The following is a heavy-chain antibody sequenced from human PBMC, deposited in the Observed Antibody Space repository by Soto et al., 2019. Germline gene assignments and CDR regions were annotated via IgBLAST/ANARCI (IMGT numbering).Heavy chain of an antibody. V-gene: IGHV1-18*01. D-gene: IGHD3-3*01. Sequence: QVQLVQSGAEVKKPGASVKVSCKASGYTFTNYGFTWVRQAPGQGLEWMGWISAYNGNTNYAQKFQGRVTMTTDTSATTAYRGLGSLRSDDTAVYYCARGGRFAVADTDYWGQGTLVTVSS. CDR1: GYTFTNYG. J-gene: IGHJ4*02. CDR3: ARGGRFAVADTDY. CDR2: ISAYNGNT.